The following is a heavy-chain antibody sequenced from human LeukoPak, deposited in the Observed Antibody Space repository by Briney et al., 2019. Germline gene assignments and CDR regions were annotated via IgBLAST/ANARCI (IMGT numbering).Heavy chain of an antibody. J-gene: IGHJ5*02. V-gene: IGHV4-34*01. CDR3: ARGRITMVRGPLGPWFDP. Sequence: SETLSLTCAVYGGSFSGYYWSWIRQPPGKGLEWIGEINHSGSTNYNPSLKSRVTVSVDTSKNQFSLKLSSVTAADTAVYYCARGRITMVRGPLGPWFDPWGQGTLVTVSS. CDR2: INHSGST. D-gene: IGHD3-10*01. CDR1: GGSFSGYY.